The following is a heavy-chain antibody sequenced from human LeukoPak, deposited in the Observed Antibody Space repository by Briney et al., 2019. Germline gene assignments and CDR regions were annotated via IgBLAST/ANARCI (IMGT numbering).Heavy chain of an antibody. J-gene: IGHJ4*02. Sequence: PGGSLRLSCAASGFTFSSYAMSWVRQAPGKGLEWVSAISGSGGSTYYADSVKGRFTISRDNSKNTLYLQMNSLRAEDTAVYYCARIKIGTMVRGVIMAPFDYWGQGTLVTVSS. CDR2: ISGSGGST. D-gene: IGHD3-10*01. CDR1: GFTFSSYA. V-gene: IGHV3-23*01. CDR3: ARIKIGTMVRGVIMAPFDY.